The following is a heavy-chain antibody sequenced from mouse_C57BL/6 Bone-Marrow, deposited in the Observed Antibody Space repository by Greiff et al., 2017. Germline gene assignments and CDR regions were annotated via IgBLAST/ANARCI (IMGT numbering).Heavy chain of an antibody. CDR2: IDPENGDT. CDR1: GFNFKDDY. CDR3: TRGSLPFGY. J-gene: IGHJ2*01. V-gene: IGHV14-4*01. Sequence: VQLQQSGAELVRPGASVKLSCTASGFNFKDDYMHWVKQRPEQGLEWIGWIDPENGDTEYATKFQGKATIAADTSSNTAYLQLSSLTSEDTAVYYCTRGSLPFGYWGQGTTLTVSS.